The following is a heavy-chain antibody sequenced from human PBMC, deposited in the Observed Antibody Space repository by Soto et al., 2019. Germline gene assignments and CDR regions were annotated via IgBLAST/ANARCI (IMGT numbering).Heavy chain of an antibody. CDR1: GRSISSSSYY. Sequence: ETLSLTCTVSGRSISSSSYYWGWIRQPPGKGLEWIGSIYYSGSTYYNPSLKSRVTISVDTSKNQFSLKLSSVTAADTAVYYCARTDYDFWSGYYTTPYYFDYWGQGTLVTVS. CDR2: IYYSGST. CDR3: ARTDYDFWSGYYTTPYYFDY. J-gene: IGHJ4*02. V-gene: IGHV4-39*01. D-gene: IGHD3-3*01.